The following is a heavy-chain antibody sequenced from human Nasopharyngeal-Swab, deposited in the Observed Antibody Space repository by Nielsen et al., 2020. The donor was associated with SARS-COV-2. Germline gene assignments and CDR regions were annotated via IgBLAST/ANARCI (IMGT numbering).Heavy chain of an antibody. CDR3: ARDTVLRYFDWLSGDYGMDV. D-gene: IGHD3-9*01. Sequence: GESLKIPCAASGFTFSSYWMSWVRQAPGKGLEWVANIKQDGSEKYHVDSVKGRFTIPRDNAKNPLYLQMNSLRAEDTAVYYCARDTVLRYFDWLSGDYGMDVWGQGTTVTVSS. V-gene: IGHV3-7*01. CDR2: IKQDGSEK. J-gene: IGHJ6*02. CDR1: GFTFSSYW.